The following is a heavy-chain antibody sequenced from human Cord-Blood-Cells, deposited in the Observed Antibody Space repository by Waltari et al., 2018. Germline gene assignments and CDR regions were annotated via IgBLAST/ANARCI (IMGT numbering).Heavy chain of an antibody. Sequence: QVQLVQSGAEVKKPGASVKVSCKASGYTFTGYYMHWVRQAPGQGLEWMGWINPNRGGTNYAQKFQGRVTMTRETSISTAYMELSRLRSDDTAVYYCAREGGYSSSWYIGYWGQGTLVTVSS. V-gene: IGHV1-2*02. CDR2: INPNRGGT. D-gene: IGHD6-13*01. CDR1: GYTFTGYY. J-gene: IGHJ4*02. CDR3: AREGGYSSSWYIGY.